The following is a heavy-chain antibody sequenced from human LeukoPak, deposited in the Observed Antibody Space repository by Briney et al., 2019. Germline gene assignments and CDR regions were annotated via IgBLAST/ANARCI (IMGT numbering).Heavy chain of an antibody. J-gene: IGHJ4*02. Sequence: SETLSLTCTVSGDSISKSNYYWGWIRQPPGKDLECIGTIYYSGSTNYNPSLKSRVTISVDTSKNQFSLKLSSVTAADTAVYYCARSRMVDFDYWGQGTLVTVSS. D-gene: IGHD2-15*01. CDR2: IYYSGST. CDR3: ARSRMVDFDY. V-gene: IGHV4-39*07. CDR1: GDSISKSNYY.